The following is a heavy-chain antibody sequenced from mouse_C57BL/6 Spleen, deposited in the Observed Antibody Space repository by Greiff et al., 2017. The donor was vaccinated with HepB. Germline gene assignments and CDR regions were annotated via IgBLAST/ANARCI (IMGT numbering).Heavy chain of an antibody. CDR2: IDPSDSET. J-gene: IGHJ2*01. V-gene: IGHV1-52*01. CDR1: GYTFTSYW. D-gene: IGHD1-1*01. CDR3: ASGASRDY. Sequence: VQLQQSGAELVRPGSSVKLSCKASGYTFTSYWMHWVKQRPIQGLEWIGNIDPSDSETHYNQKFKDKATLTVDKSSSTAYMQLSSLTSEDSAVYYCASGASRDYWGQGTTLTVSS.